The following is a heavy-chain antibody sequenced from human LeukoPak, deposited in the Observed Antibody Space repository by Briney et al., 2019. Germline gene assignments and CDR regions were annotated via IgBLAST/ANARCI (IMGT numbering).Heavy chain of an antibody. CDR1: GFTFSSYA. CDR2: ISYDGSNK. D-gene: IGHD4-17*01. Sequence: PGRSLRLSCAASGFTFSSYAMHWVRQAPGKGLEWVAVISYDGSNKYYADSVKGRFTISRDNSKNTPYLQMNSLRAEDTAVYYCARERTTVTNGSLNYWGQGTLVTVSS. CDR3: ARERTTVTNGSLNY. V-gene: IGHV3-30-3*01. J-gene: IGHJ4*02.